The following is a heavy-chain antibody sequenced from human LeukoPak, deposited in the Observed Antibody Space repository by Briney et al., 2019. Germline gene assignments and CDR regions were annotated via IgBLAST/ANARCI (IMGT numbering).Heavy chain of an antibody. D-gene: IGHD3-10*01. Sequence: PSETLSLTCTVSGGSISGYYWSWIRQPPGKGLEWIGYIYYSGSTNYNPSLKSRVTISVDTSKNQFSLKLSSVTAADTAVYYCARTRGAVPFDIWGQGTMVTVSS. V-gene: IGHV4-59*01. CDR2: IYYSGST. CDR1: GGSISGYY. J-gene: IGHJ3*02. CDR3: ARTRGAVPFDI.